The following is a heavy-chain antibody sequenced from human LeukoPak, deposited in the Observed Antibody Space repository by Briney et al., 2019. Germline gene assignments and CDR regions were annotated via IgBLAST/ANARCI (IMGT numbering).Heavy chain of an antibody. CDR1: GFTGSNNY. J-gene: IGHJ4*02. D-gene: IGHD3-22*01. CDR3: ARAAYDNSGYSTL. V-gene: IGHV3-53*01. CDR2: IHSSGAT. Sequence: GGSLRLSCAASGFTGSNNYVSWVRQAPGMGLEWVSAIHSSGATCYADSVKGRFTISRGNSKNTLFLQMNSLRAEDTAVYYCARAAYDNSGYSTLWGQGTLVTVSS.